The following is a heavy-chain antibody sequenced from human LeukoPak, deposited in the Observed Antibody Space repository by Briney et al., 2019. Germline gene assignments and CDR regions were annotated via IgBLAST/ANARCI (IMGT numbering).Heavy chain of an antibody. J-gene: IGHJ4*02. D-gene: IGHD5-24*01. Sequence: GASVKVSCKASGYTFTSYYMHWVRQAPGQGLEWMGIINPSGGSTSYAQKFQGRVTMTRDTSTSTVYMELSSLRSEDTAVYYCAKGRWLQFYQYDYFDYWGQGTLVTVSS. CDR3: AKGRWLQFYQYDYFDY. CDR2: INPSGGST. V-gene: IGHV1-46*01. CDR1: GYTFTSYY.